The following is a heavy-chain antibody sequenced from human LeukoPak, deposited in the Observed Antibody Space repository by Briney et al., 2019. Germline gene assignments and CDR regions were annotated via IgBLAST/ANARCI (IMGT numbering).Heavy chain of an antibody. CDR2: ISSSSSYI. CDR3: ARDQHIVATTVAAGTPYYFDY. CDR1: GFTFSSYS. D-gene: IGHD5-12*01. Sequence: PGGSLRLSCAASGFTFSSYSMNWVRQAPGKGLVWVSSISSSSSYIYYADSVKGRFTISRDNAKNSLYLQMNSLRAEDTAVYYCARDQHIVATTVAAGTPYYFDYWGQGTLVTVSS. J-gene: IGHJ4*02. V-gene: IGHV3-21*01.